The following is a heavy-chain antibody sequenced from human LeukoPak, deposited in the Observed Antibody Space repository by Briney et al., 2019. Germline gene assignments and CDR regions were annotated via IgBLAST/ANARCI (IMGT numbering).Heavy chain of an antibody. D-gene: IGHD2-2*01. V-gene: IGHV4-59*08. Sequence: SETLSLTCTVSGGSISSYYWSWIRQPPGKGLEWIGYIYYSGSTNYNPSLKSRVTVSVDTSKNQFSLKLSSVTAADTAVYYCAGLVVPAALTGFDPWGQGTLVTVSS. CDR1: GGSISSYY. J-gene: IGHJ5*02. CDR3: AGLVVPAALTGFDP. CDR2: IYYSGST.